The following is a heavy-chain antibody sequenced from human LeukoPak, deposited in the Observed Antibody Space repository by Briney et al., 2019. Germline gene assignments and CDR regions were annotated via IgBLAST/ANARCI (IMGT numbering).Heavy chain of an antibody. CDR1: GCPGHCYF. J-gene: IGHJ4*02. D-gene: IGHD2-21*02. CDR3: ARGYCRDDICQVFPY. Sequence: LGALSLPLTCSGCPGHCYFWDLIRPAPEKGLTWIGYMSYSGRTDYGPSLKSRVTMSVDTSKNQFSLKMSYVTAADTGVYYCARGYCRDDICQVFPYWGQGTLVTVSS. CDR2: MSYSGRT. V-gene: IGHV4-59*02.